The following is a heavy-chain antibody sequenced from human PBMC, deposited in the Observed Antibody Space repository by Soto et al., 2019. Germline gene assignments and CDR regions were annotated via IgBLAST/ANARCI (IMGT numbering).Heavy chain of an antibody. CDR2: ISYDGSNK. D-gene: IGHD4-17*01. V-gene: IGHV3-30*03. CDR3: ASNNDYGDSYYYGMDV. CDR1: GFTFSSYG. Sequence: GGSLRLSCAASGFTFSSYGMHWVRQAPGKGLEWVAVISYDGSNKYYADSVKGRFTISRDNSKNTLYLQMNSLRAEDTAAYYCASNNDYGDSYYYGMDVWGQGTTVTV. J-gene: IGHJ6*02.